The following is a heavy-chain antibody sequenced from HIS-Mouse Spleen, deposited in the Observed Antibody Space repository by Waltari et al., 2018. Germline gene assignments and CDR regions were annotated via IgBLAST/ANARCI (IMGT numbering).Heavy chain of an antibody. CDR3: SISEYSSSFAGD. V-gene: IGHV4-39*07. J-gene: IGHJ4*02. CDR2: IYYSGST. D-gene: IGHD6-6*01. Sequence: QLQLQESGPGLVKPSETLSLTCTVSGGSISSSSYYWGWIRQPPRKGLEWIGSIYYSGSTYYNPSIKSRVAISVDTSKNQLSLKLSSVTAADTAVCYCSISEYSSSFAGDWGQGTLVTVSS. CDR1: GGSISSSSYY.